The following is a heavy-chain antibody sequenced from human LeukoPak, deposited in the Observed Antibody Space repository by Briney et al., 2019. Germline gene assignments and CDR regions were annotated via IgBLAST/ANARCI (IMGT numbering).Heavy chain of an antibody. V-gene: IGHV3-23*01. D-gene: IGHD2-21*01. CDR1: GFTFSSYA. J-gene: IGHJ4*02. CDR3: AKGLSAAGDYYFDY. CDR2: ISGSGSST. Sequence: TGGSLRLSCAASGFTFSSYAMSWVRQAPGKGLEWVSAISGSGSSTYYADSVKGRFTISRDNSKNTVYLQMKSLRVEATAVYYCAKGLSAAGDYYFDYWGQGALVTVSS.